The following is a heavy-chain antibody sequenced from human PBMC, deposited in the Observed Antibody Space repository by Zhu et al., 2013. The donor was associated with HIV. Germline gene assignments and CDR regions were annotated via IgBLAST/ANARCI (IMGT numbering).Heavy chain of an antibody. V-gene: IGHV3-48*03. Sequence: EVQLVESGGGLVQPGGSLRISCEVSGFTFSSYEMNWVRQAPGKGLEWVSYINSGGSKIYYADSVKGRFTISRDNAKNSLYLQMNSLRAEDTAVYYCARDQATVTPTLPYYYYYYGMDAWGQGTTVTVSS. J-gene: IGHJ6*02. CDR3: ARDQATVTPTLPYYYYYYGMDA. CDR2: INSGGSKI. D-gene: IGHD4-17*01. CDR1: GFTFSSYE.